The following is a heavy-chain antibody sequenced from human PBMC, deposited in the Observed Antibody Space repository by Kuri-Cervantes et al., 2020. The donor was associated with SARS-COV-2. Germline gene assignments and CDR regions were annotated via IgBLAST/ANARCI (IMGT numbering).Heavy chain of an antibody. CDR1: GFIVSSNY. CDR3: ASIVTGDSSGYY. J-gene: IGHJ4*02. Sequence: GGSLRLSCAASGFIVSSNYMSWVRQAPGKGLEWVSVIYSGGSTYYADSVKGRFTISRDNSKNTLYLQMNSLRAEDTAVYYCASIVTGDSSGYYRGQGTLVTVSS. V-gene: IGHV3-53*01. CDR2: IYSGGST. D-gene: IGHD3-22*01.